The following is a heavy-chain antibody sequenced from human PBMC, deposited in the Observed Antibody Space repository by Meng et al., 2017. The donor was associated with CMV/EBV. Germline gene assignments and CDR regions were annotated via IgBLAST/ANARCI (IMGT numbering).Heavy chain of an antibody. CDR3: ARDKWELLTRFDY. J-gene: IGHJ4*02. Sequence: CAAYGLTFSSYSMNWVRQAPGKGLEWVSSISSSSSYIYYADSVKGRFTISRDNAKNSLYLQMNSLRAEDTAVYYCARDKWELLTRFDYWGQGTLVTVSS. V-gene: IGHV3-21*01. CDR1: GLTFSSYS. CDR2: ISSSSSYI. D-gene: IGHD1-26*01.